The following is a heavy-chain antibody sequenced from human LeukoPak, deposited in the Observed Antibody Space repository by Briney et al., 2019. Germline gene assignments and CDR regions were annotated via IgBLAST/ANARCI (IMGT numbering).Heavy chain of an antibody. Sequence: GRSLRLSCAASGFTFSTYAMHWVRQAPGKGLEWVAVISYDGSNKYYADSVKGRFTISRDNSKNTLYLQMNSLRAEDTAVYYCARDRDPTGYYYFDYWGQGTLVTVSS. J-gene: IGHJ4*02. D-gene: IGHD3-9*01. CDR2: ISYDGSNK. CDR3: ARDRDPTGYYYFDY. CDR1: GFTFSTYA. V-gene: IGHV3-30*04.